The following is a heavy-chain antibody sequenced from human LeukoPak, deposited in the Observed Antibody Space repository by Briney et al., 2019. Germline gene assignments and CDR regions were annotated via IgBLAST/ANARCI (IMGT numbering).Heavy chain of an antibody. CDR1: GFTFDDYA. CDR3: AKDGGYEEMRYYYYYMDV. V-gene: IGHV3-43D*03. Sequence: GGSLRLSCAASGFTFDDYAMHWVRQAPGKGPEWVSLISWDGGGTYYADSVKGRFTISRDNSKNSLYLQMNSLRAEDTALYYCAKDGGYEEMRYYYYYMDVWGKGTTVTVSS. J-gene: IGHJ6*03. CDR2: ISWDGGGT. D-gene: IGHD5-12*01.